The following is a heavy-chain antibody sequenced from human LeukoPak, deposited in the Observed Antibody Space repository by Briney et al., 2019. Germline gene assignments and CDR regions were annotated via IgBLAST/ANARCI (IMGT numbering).Heavy chain of an antibody. CDR3: ARDTYYYDSSGYYVYYFDY. J-gene: IGHJ4*02. Sequence: GGSLRLSCAASGFTVRNNYMSWVRQAPGKGLEWVSVMYSVGSTYYADSVKGRFTISRDNSKNTLYLQMDSLRAEDTAVYYCARDTYYYDSSGYYVYYFDYWGQGTLVTVSS. CDR2: MYSVGST. D-gene: IGHD3-22*01. V-gene: IGHV3-66*01. CDR1: GFTVRNNY.